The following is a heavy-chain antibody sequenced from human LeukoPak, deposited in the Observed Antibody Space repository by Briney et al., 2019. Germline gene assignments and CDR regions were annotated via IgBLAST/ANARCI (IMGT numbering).Heavy chain of an antibody. CDR1: GFTFSSYS. Sequence: GGSLRLSCAASGFTFSSYSMNWVRQAPGQGLEWVSSISGSSSYIYYADSVKGRFTISRDNAKNTVYLQMNSLRADDTAVYYCAKDALSFNGDWFDYWGQGTLVTVSS. CDR2: ISGSSSYI. J-gene: IGHJ4*02. CDR3: AKDALSFNGDWFDY. D-gene: IGHD4-17*01. V-gene: IGHV3-21*04.